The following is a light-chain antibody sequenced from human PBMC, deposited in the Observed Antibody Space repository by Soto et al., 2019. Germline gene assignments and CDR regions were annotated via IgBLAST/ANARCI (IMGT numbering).Light chain of an antibody. V-gene: IGKV4-1*01. CDR1: QSLLYRSTNNNY. CDR2: WAS. CDR3: HQYYTPQIT. Sequence: DIVLTQIPDSLTLSLGETATIKCKSNQSLLYRSTNNNYLAWYQQKPGQSPKVIMYWASTRASGVPDRFSGSGSGTDFTLTIRNLQPEDVAVYYCHQYYTPQITFGGGTKV. J-gene: IGKJ4*01.